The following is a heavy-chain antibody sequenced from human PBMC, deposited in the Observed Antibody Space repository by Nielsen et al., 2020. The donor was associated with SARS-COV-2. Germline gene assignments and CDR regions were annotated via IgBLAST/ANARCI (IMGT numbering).Heavy chain of an antibody. Sequence: GSLRLSCAVSGGSVSSNDWWTWVRQSPGKGLEWIGEVSHSGSINYNPSLKSRVTLSMDKSKNQFSLRLTSVTVADTALYYCVRAVPAAAPSNWFDPWGQGTLVSVSS. CDR1: GGSVSSNDW. CDR3: VRAVPAAAPSNWFDP. D-gene: IGHD2-15*01. V-gene: IGHV4-4*02. CDR2: VSHSGSI. J-gene: IGHJ5*02.